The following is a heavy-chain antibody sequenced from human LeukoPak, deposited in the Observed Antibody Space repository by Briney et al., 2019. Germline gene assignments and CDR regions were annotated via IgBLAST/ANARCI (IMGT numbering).Heavy chain of an antibody. CDR2: IYYSGST. J-gene: IGHJ3*02. CDR3: ARGRITMVRGVPHAFDI. Sequence: SQTLSLTCTVSGGSISSGGYYWSWIRQHPGKGLEWIGYIYYSGSTYYNPSLKSRVTISIDTSKNQFSLKLSSVTAADTAVYYCARGRITMVRGVPHAFDIWGQGTMVTVSS. CDR1: GGSISSGGYY. V-gene: IGHV4-31*03. D-gene: IGHD3-10*01.